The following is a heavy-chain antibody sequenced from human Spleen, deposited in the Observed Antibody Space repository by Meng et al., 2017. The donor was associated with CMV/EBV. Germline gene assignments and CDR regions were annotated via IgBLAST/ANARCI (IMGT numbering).Heavy chain of an antibody. J-gene: IGHJ5*02. V-gene: IGHV4-61*03. CDR1: RGSVHSATYF. CDR2: IYKDGST. Sequence: SRGSVHSATYFWGSIRQSPGQGLEWIGCIYKDGSTNSDPSLKSRLTITIDTSKNHLSLNLSSVTAADTAVYYCARESSSGSPGWFDPWGQGTLVTVSS. CDR3: ARESSSGSPGWFDP. D-gene: IGHD1-26*01.